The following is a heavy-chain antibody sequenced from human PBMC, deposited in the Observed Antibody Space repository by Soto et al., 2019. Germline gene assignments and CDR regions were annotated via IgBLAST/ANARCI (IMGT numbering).Heavy chain of an antibody. CDR2: IYYSGST. D-gene: IGHD3-22*01. V-gene: IGHV4-59*01. J-gene: IGHJ4*02. Sequence: QVQLQESGPGLVKPSETLSLTCTVSGGSISSYYWCWIRQPPRKGLEWIGYIYYSGSTNYNPSLKGRVNISVDTSKNQFSLKLSSVTAADTAVYYCARMITGYYDSSGYYQNPDYWGQGTLVTVSS. CDR1: GGSISSYY. CDR3: ARMITGYYDSSGYYQNPDY.